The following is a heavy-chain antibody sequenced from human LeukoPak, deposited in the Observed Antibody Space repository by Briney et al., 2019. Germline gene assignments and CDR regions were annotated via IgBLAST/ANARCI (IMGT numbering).Heavy chain of an antibody. V-gene: IGHV3-23*01. J-gene: IGHJ4*02. CDR2: IDGSGGRP. Sequence: GGSLRLSCAASGFTLSKYAMNWVRQAPGKGLEWVSGIDGSGGRPPSADSVKGRFTISRDISKKTLYLQMDSLRAEDTAAYYCARGKDHDFWNPFDHWGQGTLVTVSS. CDR1: GFTLSKYA. CDR3: ARGKDHDFWNPFDH. D-gene: IGHD3-3*01.